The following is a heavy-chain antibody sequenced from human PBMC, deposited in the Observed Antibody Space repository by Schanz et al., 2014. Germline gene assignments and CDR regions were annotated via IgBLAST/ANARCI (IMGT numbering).Heavy chain of an antibody. CDR1: GGTFNSYT. CDR3: ATGTIPGALDI. Sequence: QVQLAPSGAEVQKPGSSMKVSCKASGGTFNSYTINWVRQAPGQGLEWMGRIITILGIANYARKFQGRVTITTDRSTITAYMELSSLRYEDTASYYFATGTIPGALDIWGQGTMVTVSS. V-gene: IGHV1-69*02. J-gene: IGHJ3*02. D-gene: IGHD1-26*01. CDR2: IITILGIA.